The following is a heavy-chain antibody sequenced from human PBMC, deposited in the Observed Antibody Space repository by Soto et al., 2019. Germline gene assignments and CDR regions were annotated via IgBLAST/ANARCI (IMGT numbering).Heavy chain of an antibody. V-gene: IGHV1-3*01. CDR1: GYTFTSYA. CDR2: INAGNGNT. J-gene: IGHJ4*02. D-gene: IGHD2-2*01. Sequence: QVQLVQSGAEVKKPGASVKVSCKASGYTFTSYAMHWVRQAPGQRLEWMGWINAGNGNTKYSQKFQGRVTITRDTSASTAYMELSSLRSEDTAVYYCAREWKDIVVVPAAIGYWGQGTLVTVSS. CDR3: AREWKDIVVVPAAIGY.